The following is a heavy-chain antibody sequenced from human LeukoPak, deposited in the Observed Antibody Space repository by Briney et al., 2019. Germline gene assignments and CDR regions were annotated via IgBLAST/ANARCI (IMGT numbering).Heavy chain of an antibody. Sequence: SETLSLTCAVYGGSLSGYSWSWIRQPPGKGLEWIGEINHSGSTNYNPSLKSRVTISVDTSKNQFSLKLRSVTAADTAVYYCTRGAGWLIDYWGQGILVTVSS. J-gene: IGHJ4*02. CDR2: INHSGST. D-gene: IGHD3-16*01. CDR1: GGSLSGYS. V-gene: IGHV4-34*01. CDR3: TRGAGWLIDY.